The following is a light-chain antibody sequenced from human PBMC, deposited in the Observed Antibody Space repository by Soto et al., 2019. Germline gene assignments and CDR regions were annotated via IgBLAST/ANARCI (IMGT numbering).Light chain of an antibody. CDR3: QSYDSSLRGV. J-gene: IGLJ1*01. Sequence: QSVLTQPPSGAGAPGQRVTISCTGSNSDIGSGYDVHWYQQLPGTAPKLVIDANNNRPSGVPGRFSASKSGTSASLAITGLQADEEADYSCQSYDSSLRGVFGTGTKLTVL. CDR1: NSDIGSGYD. V-gene: IGLV1-40*01. CDR2: ANN.